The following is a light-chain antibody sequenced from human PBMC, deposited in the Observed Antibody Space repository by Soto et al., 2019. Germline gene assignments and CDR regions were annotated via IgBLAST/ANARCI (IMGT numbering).Light chain of an antibody. Sequence: QAVVTQPPSVSGAPGQRVTISCTGSSSNIGAGYDVHWYQQLPGTAPKLLIYGSSSRPSGVPDRFSGSKSGTSASLAITRLQDEDEADYYCQSYDTSLTVSYVIGTGTKLTVL. CDR3: QSYDTSLTVSYV. CDR1: SSNIGAGYD. CDR2: GSS. J-gene: IGLJ1*01. V-gene: IGLV1-40*01.